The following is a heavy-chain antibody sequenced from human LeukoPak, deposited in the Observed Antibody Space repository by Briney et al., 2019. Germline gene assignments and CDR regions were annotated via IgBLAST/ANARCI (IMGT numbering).Heavy chain of an antibody. D-gene: IGHD6-19*01. CDR1: GGSISSGDYY. CDR2: IYYSGST. CDR3: ARSSGWSYGMDV. J-gene: IGHJ6*02. V-gene: IGHV4-30-4*01. Sequence: PSQTLSLTCTVSGGSISSGDYYWSWIRQPPGKGLEWIGYIYYSGSTYYNPSLKSRVTISVDTSKNQFSLKLSSVTAADTAVYYCARSSGWSYGMDVWGQGTTVTVSS.